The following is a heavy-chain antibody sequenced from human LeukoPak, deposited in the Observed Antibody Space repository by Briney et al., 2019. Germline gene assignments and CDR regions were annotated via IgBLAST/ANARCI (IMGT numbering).Heavy chain of an antibody. CDR3: ARDVFPFGTPFDY. J-gene: IGHJ4*02. V-gene: IGHV3-7*01. Sequence: SGGSLRLSCAASGFTFANYWMTWVRQAPGKGLEWVANIKQDGTETFYVDSVKGRFTISRDNVKNSLYLQMNSLRVEDTAIYYCARDVFPFGTPFDYWGQGALVTVSS. D-gene: IGHD3-10*01. CDR1: GFTFANYW. CDR2: IKQDGTET.